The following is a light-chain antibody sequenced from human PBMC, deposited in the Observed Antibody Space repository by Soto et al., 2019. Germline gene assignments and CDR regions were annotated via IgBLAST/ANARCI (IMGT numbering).Light chain of an antibody. CDR1: SSDVGAYNY. CDR3: ISYAGSNYVA. CDR2: EVS. J-gene: IGLJ2*01. Sequence: QSALTQPPSASGSPGQSVTISCTGTSSDVGAYNYVSWYQQHPGKAPKLIIYEVSKRPSGVPDRFSGSKSGNTAYLTVSGLQADDDSDYYCISYAGSNYVAIGGGTKLTVL. V-gene: IGLV2-8*01.